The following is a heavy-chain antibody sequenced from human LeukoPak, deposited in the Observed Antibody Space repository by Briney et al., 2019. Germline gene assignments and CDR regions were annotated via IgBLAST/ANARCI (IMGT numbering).Heavy chain of an antibody. CDR3: ARGPLIAAAGTW. V-gene: IGHV3-7*03. D-gene: IGHD6-13*01. CDR1: GFTFSNVW. CDR2: INQDGTEK. Sequence: PGGSLRLSCAVSGFTFSNVWMNWVRQAPGEGLEWVAKINQDGTEKAYVDSVRGRFTISRDNAKNSLFLQMNSLRAEDTAVYYCARGPLIAAAGTWWGQGTLVTVSS. J-gene: IGHJ4*02.